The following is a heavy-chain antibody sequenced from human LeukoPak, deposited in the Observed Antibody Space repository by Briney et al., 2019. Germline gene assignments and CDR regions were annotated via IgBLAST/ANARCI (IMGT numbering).Heavy chain of an antibody. CDR2: INPSGGGT. D-gene: IGHD6-13*01. J-gene: IGHJ4*02. Sequence: ASGKVSCKASGYTFTSYYMHWVRQTPGQGLEWMGIINPSGGGTTYAKKFQGRVPMTRDTSTSTVYVELSSLTSVDTAVYYCAREEGAAAGTGIDSWGQGTLVNVSS. V-gene: IGHV1-46*01. CDR3: AREEGAAAGTGIDS. CDR1: GYTFTSYY.